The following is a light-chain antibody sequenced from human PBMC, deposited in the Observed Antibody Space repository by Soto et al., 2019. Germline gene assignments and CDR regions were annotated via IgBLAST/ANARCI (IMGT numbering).Light chain of an antibody. CDR1: QSISTW. V-gene: IGKV1-5*03. J-gene: IGKJ4*01. CDR3: QQYNSYSIT. Sequence: DIRMTQSPSSLSASVGDRVTITSLASQSISTWLAWHQQKPGKAPKVLIYQACSLESGVPSRFSGSGCGTESTFTIRSLQPDDFVTSYQQQYNSYSITCGGGSKVEIK. CDR2: QAC.